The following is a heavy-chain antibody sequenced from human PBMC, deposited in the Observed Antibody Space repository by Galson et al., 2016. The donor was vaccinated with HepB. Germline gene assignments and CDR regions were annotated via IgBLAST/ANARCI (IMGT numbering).Heavy chain of an antibody. J-gene: IGHJ6*02. CDR3: ASIAAAGYYYGMDV. Sequence: SLRLSCAASGFTFSIYAMHWVRQAPGKGLEWVAVISYDGSNKYYADSVKGRFTTSRDNSKNTLYLQMNSLRAEDTAVYHCASIAAAGYYYGMDVWGQGTTVTVSS. D-gene: IGHD6-13*01. V-gene: IGHV3-30-3*01. CDR1: GFTFSIYA. CDR2: ISYDGSNK.